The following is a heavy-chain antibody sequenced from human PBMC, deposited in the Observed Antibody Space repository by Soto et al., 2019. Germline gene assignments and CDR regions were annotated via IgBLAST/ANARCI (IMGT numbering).Heavy chain of an antibody. CDR1: GGSISSYY. D-gene: IGHD6-19*01. Sequence: QVQLQESGPGLVKPSETLSLTCTVSGGSISSYYWSWIRQSPGKGLEWIGYIYYSGSTSYNPSLKRRDTIPIDTSKNQFPTMLSSATAADTAVYYCARAGGDSNGSWRWFDPWGQGTLVTVSS. CDR3: ARAGGDSNGSWRWFDP. CDR2: IYYSGST. V-gene: IGHV4-59*01. J-gene: IGHJ5*02.